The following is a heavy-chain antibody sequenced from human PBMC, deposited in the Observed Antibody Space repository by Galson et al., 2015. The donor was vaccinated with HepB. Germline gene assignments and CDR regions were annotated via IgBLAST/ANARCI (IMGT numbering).Heavy chain of an antibody. CDR3: ASRDCSSTSCYDY. Sequence: QSGAEVKKPGESLRISCKGSGYSFTSYWISWVRQMPGEGLEWMGRIDPSDSYTNYSPSFQGHVTISADKSISTAYLQWSSLKASDTAMYYCASRDCSSTSCYDYWGQGTLVTVSS. V-gene: IGHV5-10-1*01. D-gene: IGHD2-2*01. CDR1: GYSFTSYW. CDR2: IDPSDSYT. J-gene: IGHJ4*02.